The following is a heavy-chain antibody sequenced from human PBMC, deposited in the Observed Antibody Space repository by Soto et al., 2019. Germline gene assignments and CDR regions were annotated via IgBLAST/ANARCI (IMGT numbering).Heavy chain of an antibody. CDR2: IVPSLDTT. J-gene: IGHJ6*02. Sequence: ASVKVSCKASGGTFSSSGFSWVRQAPGQGLEWMGMIVPSLDTTNYAQKFQARVTITADEVTSTAYMELRSLRSEDTAVYYCARWPQPRYTADPYAVDVWGQGTRVTVSS. CDR1: GGTFSSSG. CDR3: ARWPQPRYTADPYAVDV. D-gene: IGHD3-16*02. V-gene: IGHV1-69*11.